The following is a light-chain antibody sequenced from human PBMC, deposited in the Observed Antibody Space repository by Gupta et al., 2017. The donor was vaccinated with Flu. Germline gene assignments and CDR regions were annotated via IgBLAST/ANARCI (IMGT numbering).Light chain of an antibody. J-gene: IGKJ1*01. V-gene: IGKV1-5*03. CDR3: QQDNTYPWT. CDR1: QSVSRW. CDR2: EAS. Sequence: DIHSTLSPPTLSASVGDRVTITCRASQSVSRWLAWYQQKPGQAPRLLIYEASTLESGVPASFSGGGSGTEFTLTISSLQPDDFAVFFCQQDNTYPWTFGQGTRVEI.